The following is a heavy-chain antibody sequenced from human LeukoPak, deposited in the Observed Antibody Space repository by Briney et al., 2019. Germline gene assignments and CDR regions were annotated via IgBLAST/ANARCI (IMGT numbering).Heavy chain of an antibody. CDR3: ARVQWFGGGGAPGVYYYGMDV. J-gene: IGHJ6*02. V-gene: IGHV3-21*01. CDR2: ISSSSSYI. D-gene: IGHD3-10*01. Sequence: GGSLRLSCAASGFTFSSYSMNWVRQAPGKGLEWVSSISSSSSYIYYADSVKGRFTISRDNAKNPLYLQMNSRRAEDTAGDYFARVQWFGGGGAPGVYYYGMDVWGQGTTVTVSS. CDR1: GFTFSSYS.